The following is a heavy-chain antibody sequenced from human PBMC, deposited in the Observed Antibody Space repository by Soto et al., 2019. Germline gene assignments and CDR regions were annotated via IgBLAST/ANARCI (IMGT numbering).Heavy chain of an antibody. CDR2: INPNSGGT. CDR1: GYTFTGYY. Sequence: ASVKVSFKASGYTFTGYYMHWVRQAPGQGLEWMGWINPNSGGTNYAQKFQGRVTMTRDTSISTAYMELSRLRSDDTAVYYCARSTMVRGVIINYYYYGMDVWGQGTTVTVSS. CDR3: ARSTMVRGVIINYYYYGMDV. V-gene: IGHV1-2*02. D-gene: IGHD3-10*01. J-gene: IGHJ6*02.